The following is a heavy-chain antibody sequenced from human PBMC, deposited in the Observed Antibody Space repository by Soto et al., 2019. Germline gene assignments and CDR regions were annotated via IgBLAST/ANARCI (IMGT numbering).Heavy chain of an antibody. V-gene: IGHV1-18*01. CDR1: RYTFTSCG. J-gene: IGHJ1*01. D-gene: IGHD3-9*01. CDR3: ARALRYFDR. Sequence: ASVMVSSNASRYTFTSCGISWVRQAPGKGLEWMGWISAYNGNTNYAQKLQGRVTMATDTSTSTAYMELRSLRSDDTAVYYCARALRYFDRWGQGTLVTVSS. CDR2: ISAYNGNT.